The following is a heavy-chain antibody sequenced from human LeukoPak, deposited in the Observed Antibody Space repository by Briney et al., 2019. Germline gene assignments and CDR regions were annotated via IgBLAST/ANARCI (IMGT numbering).Heavy chain of an antibody. CDR2: IYYSGST. V-gene: IGHV4-59*01. D-gene: IGHD5-18*01. CDR1: GGSISSYY. Sequence: SETLSLTCTVSGGSISSYYWSWIRQPPGKGLEWIGYIYYSGSTNYNPSLKSRVTISVDTSKNLFSLKLSSVTAADTAVYYCASRGYSYGSLDYWGQGTLVTVSS. J-gene: IGHJ4*02. CDR3: ASRGYSYGSLDY.